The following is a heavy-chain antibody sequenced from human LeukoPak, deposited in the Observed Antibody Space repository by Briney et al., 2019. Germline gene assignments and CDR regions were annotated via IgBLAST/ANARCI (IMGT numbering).Heavy chain of an antibody. V-gene: IGHV1-2*02. J-gene: IGHJ5*02. CDR2: IYPNSGAT. CDR1: GYTFTGYY. Sequence: GASVKVSCKASGYTFTGYYMHWVRQAPGQGLEWMGYIYPNSGATKYAQKFQGRVTMTRDTSISTAYMELSRLRSDDTAVYYCARISFELRAPSFDPWGQGTLVTVSS. D-gene: IGHD1-26*01. CDR3: ARISFELRAPSFDP.